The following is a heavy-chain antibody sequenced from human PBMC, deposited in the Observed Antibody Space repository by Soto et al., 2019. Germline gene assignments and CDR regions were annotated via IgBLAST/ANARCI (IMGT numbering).Heavy chain of an antibody. CDR1: GFTVSNNY. CDR2: IYSGGTT. Sequence: EVQLVETGGGLIQPGGSLRLSCAASGFTVSNNYMSWVRQAPGKGLECVSIIYSGGTTYYADSVRGRFTISRDHSKNTLYLQMNSLRADDTAVYFCARNQPVTTLGYWGQGTRVTVSS. CDR3: ARNQPVTTLGY. J-gene: IGHJ4*02. V-gene: IGHV3-53*02. D-gene: IGHD4-17*01.